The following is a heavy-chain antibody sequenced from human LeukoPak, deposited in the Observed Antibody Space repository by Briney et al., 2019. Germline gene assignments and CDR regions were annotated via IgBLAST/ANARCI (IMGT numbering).Heavy chain of an antibody. CDR2: ISSSSSYI. CDR1: GFTFSSYS. CDR3: ATRPATETYFGVFDY. D-gene: IGHD1-1*01. V-gene: IGHV3-21*04. J-gene: IGHJ4*02. Sequence: PGGSLRLSCAASGFTFSSYSMNWVRQAPGKGLEWVSSISSSSSYIYYADSVKGRFTISRDNSRNTLYLQMNSLRAEDAALYYCATRPATETYFGVFDYWGQGTLVTVSS.